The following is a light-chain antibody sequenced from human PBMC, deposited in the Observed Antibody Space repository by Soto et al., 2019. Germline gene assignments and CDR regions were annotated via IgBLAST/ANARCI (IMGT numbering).Light chain of an antibody. CDR3: QQTYSDIS. V-gene: IGKV3D-15*01. CDR2: GAS. J-gene: IGKJ4*01. CDR1: QSVSSN. Sequence: EIVMTQSPATLSVSPGERATLSCRASQSVSSNLAWYQQKPGQAPGLLIYGASSRATGIPDRFSGSGSGTDFTLTISGLQPEDFASYHCQQTYSDISFGGGTKVDIK.